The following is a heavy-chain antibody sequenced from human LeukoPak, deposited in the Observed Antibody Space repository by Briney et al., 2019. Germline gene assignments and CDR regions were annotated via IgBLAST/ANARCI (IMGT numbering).Heavy chain of an antibody. CDR2: INHSGST. CDR3: ARHRSVVVPARDAFDI. J-gene: IGHJ3*02. Sequence: PSETLSLTCTVSGSSISSWYWSWIRQPPGKGLEWIGEINHSGSTNYNPSLKSRVTISVDTSKNQFSLKLSSVTAADTAVYYCARHRSVVVPARDAFDIWGQGTMVTVSS. D-gene: IGHD2-2*01. V-gene: IGHV4-34*01. CDR1: GSSISSWY.